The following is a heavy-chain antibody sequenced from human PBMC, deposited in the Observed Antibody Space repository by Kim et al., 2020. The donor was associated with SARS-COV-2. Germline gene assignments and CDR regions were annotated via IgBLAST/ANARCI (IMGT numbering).Heavy chain of an antibody. J-gene: IGHJ4*02. V-gene: IGHV3-23*01. D-gene: IGHD1-1*01. CDR2: ISASSDNR. CDR1: GFTFSSYA. CDR3: AKQRGNHCNYFDY. Sequence: GGSLRLSCVASGFTFSSYAVNWVRQAPGKGLEWVSVISASSDNRFYADSVKGRFSISRDNSKNTVYLEMNSLRADDTAVYYCAKQRGNHCNYFDYWGQGARVTVST.